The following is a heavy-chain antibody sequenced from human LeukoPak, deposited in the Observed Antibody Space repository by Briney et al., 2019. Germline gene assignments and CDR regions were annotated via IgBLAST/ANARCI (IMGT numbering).Heavy chain of an antibody. J-gene: IGHJ4*02. D-gene: IGHD3-3*01. Sequence: SETLSLTCTVSGASPSSYYWSWIRQPPGKGLEWIGYIYYSGSTNYNPSLKSRVSMSVDTSKNQFSLKLSSVTAADTAVYYCARQYDFWSGLFDYWGQGILVTVSS. CDR3: ARQYDFWSGLFDY. V-gene: IGHV4-59*08. CDR2: IYYSGST. CDR1: GASPSSYY.